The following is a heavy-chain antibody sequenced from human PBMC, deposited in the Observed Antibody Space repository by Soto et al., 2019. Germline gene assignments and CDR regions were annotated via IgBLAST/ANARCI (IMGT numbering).Heavy chain of an antibody. V-gene: IGHV1-18*01. D-gene: IGHD6-13*01. CDR2: ISAYNGNT. CDR3: ARIEQQLVHGVFASVKWWYFDL. Sequence: QVQLVQSGAEVKKPGASVKVSCKASGYTFTSYGISWVRQAPGQGLEWMGWISAYNGNTNYAQKLQGRVTMTTDTSTSTAYMELRSLRSDDTAVYYCARIEQQLVHGVFASVKWWYFDLWGRGTLVTVSS. CDR1: GYTFTSYG. J-gene: IGHJ2*01.